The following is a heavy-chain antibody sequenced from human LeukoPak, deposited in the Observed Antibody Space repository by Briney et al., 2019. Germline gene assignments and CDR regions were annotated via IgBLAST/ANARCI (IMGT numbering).Heavy chain of an antibody. J-gene: IGHJ4*02. CDR1: GYTFTGYY. CDR2: INPNSGGT. CDR3: ARAGYYATSGPDY. D-gene: IGHD3-22*01. V-gene: IGHV1-2*02. Sequence: ASVKVSCKASGYTFTGYYVHWVRQAPGQGLEWMGWINPNSGGTNYAQKFQGRVTMTRDTSISTAYMELSRLISDDTAVYYCARAGYYATSGPDYWGQGTLVTVSS.